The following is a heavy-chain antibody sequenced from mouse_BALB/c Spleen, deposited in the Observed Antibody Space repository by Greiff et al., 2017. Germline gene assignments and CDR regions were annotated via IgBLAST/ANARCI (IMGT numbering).Heavy chain of an antibody. V-gene: IGHV3-2*02. CDR3: ARSYYGNLHFDY. CDR2: ISYSGST. J-gene: IGHJ2*01. D-gene: IGHD2-10*01. Sequence: EVKLLESGPGLVKPSQSLSLTCTVTGYSITSDYAWNWIRQFPGNKLEWMGYISYSGSTSYNPSLKSRISITRDTSKNQFFLQLNSVTTEDTATYYCARSYYGNLHFDYWGQGTTLTVSS. CDR1: GYSITSDYA.